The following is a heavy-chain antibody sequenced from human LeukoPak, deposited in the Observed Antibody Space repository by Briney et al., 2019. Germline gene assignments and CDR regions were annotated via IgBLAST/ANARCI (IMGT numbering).Heavy chain of an antibody. CDR3: ARVFVYCSGGSCYWGWFDP. D-gene: IGHD2-15*01. J-gene: IGHJ5*02. CDR2: IYHSGST. CDR1: HYSITSGYY. Sequence: PSETLSLTCSVSHYSITSGYYWGWIRQPPGKGLEWIGNIYHSGSTFYNPSLKSRVTISVDASKNQFSLKLSSVTAADTAVYYCARVFVYCSGGSCYWGWFDPWGQGTLVTVSS. V-gene: IGHV4-38-2*02.